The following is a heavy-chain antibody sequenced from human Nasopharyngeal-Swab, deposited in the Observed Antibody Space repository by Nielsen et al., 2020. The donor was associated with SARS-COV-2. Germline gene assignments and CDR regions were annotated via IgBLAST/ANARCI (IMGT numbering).Heavy chain of an antibody. Sequence: GESLKISCAASGFTFSSYSMNWVRQAPGKGLEWVSSISSSSSYIYYADSVKGRFTISRDNAKNSLYLQMNSLRAEDTAVYYCARGGWEGIAAAYTRVYWGQGTLVTVSS. J-gene: IGHJ4*02. V-gene: IGHV3-21*01. D-gene: IGHD6-13*01. CDR3: ARGGWEGIAAAYTRVY. CDR1: GFTFSSYS. CDR2: ISSSSSYI.